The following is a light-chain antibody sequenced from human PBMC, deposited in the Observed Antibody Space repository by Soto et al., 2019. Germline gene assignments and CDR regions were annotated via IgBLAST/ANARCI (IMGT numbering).Light chain of an antibody. Sequence: EIVLTQSPCTLSLSPGERATLSCRASQSVNRSYLSCYQQKPGQAHRLLIYGASSRATGIPDRFSGSGSGTDFTLTISRLEPEDFALYYCQQYGNSPRTFGQGTKVEIK. J-gene: IGKJ1*01. CDR1: QSVNRSY. V-gene: IGKV3-20*01. CDR2: GAS. CDR3: QQYGNSPRT.